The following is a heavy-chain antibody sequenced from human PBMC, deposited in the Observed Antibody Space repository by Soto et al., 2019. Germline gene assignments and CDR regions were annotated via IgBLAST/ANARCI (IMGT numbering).Heavy chain of an antibody. CDR2: INHSGST. Sequence: PSETLSLTCPVYGGSFSRYYWTWIRQPPGTGLEWIGEINHSGSTNYNPSLKSRVTISVDTSKNQFSLKLTSVTAADTAVYYCTRDKITGLFDCWGQGTLVTVSS. CDR3: TRDKITGLFDC. V-gene: IGHV4-34*01. J-gene: IGHJ4*02. D-gene: IGHD2-8*02. CDR1: GGSFSRYY.